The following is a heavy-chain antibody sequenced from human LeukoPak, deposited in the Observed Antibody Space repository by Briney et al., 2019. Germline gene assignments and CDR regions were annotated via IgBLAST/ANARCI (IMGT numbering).Heavy chain of an antibody. Sequence: SETLSLTCTVSGYSISSGYYWGWIRQPPGKGLEWIGSIYHSGSTYYNPSLKSRVTISVDTSKNQFSLKLSSVTAADTAVYYCARGAVAGHAFDIWGQGTMVTVSS. D-gene: IGHD6-19*01. CDR1: GYSISSGYY. CDR2: IYHSGST. J-gene: IGHJ3*02. CDR3: ARGAVAGHAFDI. V-gene: IGHV4-38-2*02.